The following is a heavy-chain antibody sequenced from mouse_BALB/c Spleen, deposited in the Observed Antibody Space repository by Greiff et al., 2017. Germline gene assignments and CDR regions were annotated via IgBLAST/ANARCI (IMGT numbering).Heavy chain of an antibody. Sequence: EVQLQQSGPGLVKPSQSLSLTCSVTGYSITSGYYWNWIRQFPGNKLEWMGYISYDGSNNYNPSLKNRISITRDTSKNQFFLKLNSVTTEDTATYYCARGTARVRYYAMDYWGQGTSVTVSS. CDR3: ARGTARVRYYAMDY. D-gene: IGHD3-2*01. CDR1: GYSITSGYY. CDR2: ISYDGSN. J-gene: IGHJ4*01. V-gene: IGHV3-6*02.